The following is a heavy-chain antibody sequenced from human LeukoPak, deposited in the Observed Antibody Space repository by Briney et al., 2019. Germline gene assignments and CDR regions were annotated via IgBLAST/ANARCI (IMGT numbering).Heavy chain of an antibody. Sequence: GGSLRLSCAASGFTFSSYWMSWVRQAPGKGLEWVANIKQDGSEKYYVDSVKGRFTISRDNAKNSLYLQMNSLRAEDTAVYYCARDGGSSSWYVTRWFDPWGQGTLVTVSS. CDR3: ARDGGSSSWYVTRWFDP. D-gene: IGHD6-13*01. J-gene: IGHJ5*02. CDR1: GFTFSSYW. CDR2: IKQDGSEK. V-gene: IGHV3-7*01.